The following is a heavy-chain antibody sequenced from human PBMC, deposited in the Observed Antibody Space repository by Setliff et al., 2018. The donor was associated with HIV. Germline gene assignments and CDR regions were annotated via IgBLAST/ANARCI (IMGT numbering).Heavy chain of an antibody. Sequence: PSETLSLTCTVSGDSISNYYWSWIRQPPGKGLEYIGYISYSGSTNYNPSLKSRVTISVDTSKNQFSLKLSSVSAADTAVYYCARVGAGGAFDIWGQGTMVTVSS. D-gene: IGHD3-16*01. J-gene: IGHJ3*02. CDR1: GDSISNYY. CDR2: ISYSGST. CDR3: ARVGAGGAFDI. V-gene: IGHV4-59*08.